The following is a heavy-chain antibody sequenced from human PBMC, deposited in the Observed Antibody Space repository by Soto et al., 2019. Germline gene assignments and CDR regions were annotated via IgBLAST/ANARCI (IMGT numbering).Heavy chain of an antibody. J-gene: IGHJ6*02. V-gene: IGHV3-74*01. CDR2: INSDGSST. Sequence: EVQLVESGGGLVQPGGSLRLSCAASGFSFSSYWMHWVRQAPGKGLVWVSRINSDGSSTSYADSVKGRFTISRDNAKNTLYLQMNSLRAEDTAVYYCARDVYDFWNYGMDVWGQGTTVTVSS. CDR1: GFSFSSYW. CDR3: ARDVYDFWNYGMDV. D-gene: IGHD3-3*01.